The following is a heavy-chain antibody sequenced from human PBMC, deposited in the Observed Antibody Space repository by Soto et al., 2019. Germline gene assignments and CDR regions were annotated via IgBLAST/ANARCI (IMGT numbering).Heavy chain of an antibody. V-gene: IGHV3-23*01. J-gene: IGHJ4*02. CDR3: AKRYCTTSSSVREIDY. CDR1: GFTFTNYA. CDR2: ISGSGGDT. D-gene: IGHD2-2*01. Sequence: GGSLRLSCAASGFTFTNYAMPWVRQAPGKGLEWVSTISGSGGDTYYADSIKGRFTISRDNSKNTLYLQMNSLRAVDTAVYYCAKRYCTTSSSVREIDYWGQGPLVTVSS.